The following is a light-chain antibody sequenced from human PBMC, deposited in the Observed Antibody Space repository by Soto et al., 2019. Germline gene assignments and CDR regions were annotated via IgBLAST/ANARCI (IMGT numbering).Light chain of an antibody. V-gene: IGKV3-15*01. Sequence: ELVMTQSPANLSVSPGERATLSCRASQSVSRTLAWYQQKPGQGPRLLIYGASTRATSIPARFSGSGSGTEFTLTINSLQSEDVAVYYCQQYNKWPPYTFGQGTKLEIK. CDR1: QSVSRT. J-gene: IGKJ2*01. CDR3: QQYNKWPPYT. CDR2: GAS.